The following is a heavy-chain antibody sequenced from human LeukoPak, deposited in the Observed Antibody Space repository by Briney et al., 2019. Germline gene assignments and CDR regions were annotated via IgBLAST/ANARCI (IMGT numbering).Heavy chain of an antibody. D-gene: IGHD2-15*01. J-gene: IGHJ4*02. Sequence: GGSLRLSCTASGFTFGDYAMTWVRQAPGKGLEWVGFIASKTYGGTAEYAASVKGRFTISRDDSKSIAYLQMNSLKTEDTAVYYCSVNYCSGGSCYMLWGQGTLVTVSS. CDR2: IASKTYGGTA. V-gene: IGHV3-49*04. CDR3: SVNYCSGGSCYML. CDR1: GFTFGDYA.